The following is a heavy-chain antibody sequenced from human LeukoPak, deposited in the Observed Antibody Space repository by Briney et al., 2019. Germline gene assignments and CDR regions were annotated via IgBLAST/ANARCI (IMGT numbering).Heavy chain of an antibody. D-gene: IGHD3-22*01. CDR2: IRSKPYGGTT. J-gene: IGHJ4*02. V-gene: IGHV3-49*03. CDR1: GFTFGDYA. CDR3: TRAAGPPYYYDSSGYWGVFDY. Sequence: QPGRSLRLSCTASGFTFGDYAMSWFRQAPGKGLEWVGFIRSKPYGGTTEYAASVKGRFTISRDDSKSIAYLQMDSLKTEDTAVYYCTRAAGPPYYYDSSGYWGVFDYWGQGTLVTVSS.